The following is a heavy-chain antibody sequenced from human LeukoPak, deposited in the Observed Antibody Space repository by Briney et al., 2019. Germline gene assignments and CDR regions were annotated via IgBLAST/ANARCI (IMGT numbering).Heavy chain of an antibody. Sequence: PGRFLRLSCAASGFTFDDYAMHWVRQAPGKGLEWVSGISWNGGSIGYADSVKGRFTISRDNAKNSLYLQMNSLRAEDMALYYCAKGHSSGYYGGVDYWGQGTLVTVSS. CDR3: AKGHSSGYYGGVDY. D-gene: IGHD3-22*01. CDR2: ISWNGGSI. V-gene: IGHV3-9*03. J-gene: IGHJ4*02. CDR1: GFTFDDYA.